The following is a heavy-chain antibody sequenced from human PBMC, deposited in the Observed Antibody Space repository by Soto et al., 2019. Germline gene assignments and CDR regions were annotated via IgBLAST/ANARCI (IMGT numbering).Heavy chain of an antibody. CDR2: IYQSGRM. D-gene: IGHD6-19*01. CDR3: VRLGYRGGWSGFDY. Sequence: QVQLQESGPGLVSPSGTLSLTCAVSGVSNRSSNWWGWVRQPPGKGLEWIAEIYQSGRMNHKPSLKSLVTVSIDKSKNPFTANLNFVTAADSAVYYFVRLGYRGGWSGFDYWGQGTLVTLSA. V-gene: IGHV4-4*02. CDR1: GVSNRSSNW. J-gene: IGHJ4*02.